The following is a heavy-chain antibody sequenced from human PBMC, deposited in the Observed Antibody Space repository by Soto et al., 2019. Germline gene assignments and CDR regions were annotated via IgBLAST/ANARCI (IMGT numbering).Heavy chain of an antibody. J-gene: IGHJ6*02. D-gene: IGHD3-3*01. CDR3: ARDRFLETYYYYGMDV. V-gene: IGHV3-21*01. CDR2: ISSSSYI. CDR1: GFTFSSYS. Sequence: PGGSLRLSCAASGFTFSSYSMNWVRQAPGKGLEWVSSISSSSYIYYADSVEGRFTISRDNAKNSLYLQMNSLRAEDTAVYYCARDRFLETYYYYGMDVWGQGTLVTVSS.